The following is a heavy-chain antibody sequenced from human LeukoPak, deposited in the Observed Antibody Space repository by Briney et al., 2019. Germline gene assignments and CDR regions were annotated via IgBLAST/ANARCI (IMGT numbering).Heavy chain of an antibody. V-gene: IGHV3-66*01. CDR2: IYSDDNT. CDR1: GFTVSSNY. Sequence: PGGSLRLSCAVSGFTVSSNYMSWVRQAPGQGLEWVSVIYSDDNTYYADSVQGRFTISRDNSKNTVYLQMNSLRAEDTAVYYCARDDHKNYWGQGTLVTVSS. CDR3: ARDDHKNY. J-gene: IGHJ4*02.